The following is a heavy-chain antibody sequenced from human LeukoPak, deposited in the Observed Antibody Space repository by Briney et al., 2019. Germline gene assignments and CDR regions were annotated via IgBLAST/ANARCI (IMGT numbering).Heavy chain of an antibody. CDR1: GFTFSSYG. D-gene: IGHD3-3*01. J-gene: IGHJ4*02. Sequence: GGSLRLSCAASGFTFSSYGMHWVRQAPGKGLEWVAVISYDGSNKYYADSVKGRFTISRDNSKNTLYLQMNSLRAEDTAVYYCAKDGLRFWSGYYLDYWGQGTLVTVSS. V-gene: IGHV3-30*18. CDR2: ISYDGSNK. CDR3: AKDGLRFWSGYYLDY.